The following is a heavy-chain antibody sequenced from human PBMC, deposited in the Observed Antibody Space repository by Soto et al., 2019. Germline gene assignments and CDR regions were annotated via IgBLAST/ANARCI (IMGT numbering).Heavy chain of an antibody. Sequence: SETLSLTCTVSGGSISSYYWSWIRQPPGKGLEWIGYIYYSGSTNYNPSLKSRVTISVDTSKNQFSLKLSSVTAADTAVYYCARVVVDATLDYYYYYYMDVWGKGTTVTVSS. V-gene: IGHV4-59*01. CDR3: ARVVVDATLDYYYYYYMDV. CDR2: IYYSGST. D-gene: IGHD2-15*01. J-gene: IGHJ6*03. CDR1: GGSISSYY.